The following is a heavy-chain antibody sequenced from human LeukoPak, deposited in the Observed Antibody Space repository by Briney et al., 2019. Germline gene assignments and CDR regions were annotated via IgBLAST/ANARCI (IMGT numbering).Heavy chain of an antibody. D-gene: IGHD6-13*01. V-gene: IGHV3-30*02. CDR2: IRYDGSNK. CDR3: AKDRSAGYSSSWTPD. CDR1: GFTFSSYG. J-gene: IGHJ4*02. Sequence: PEGSLRLSCAASGFTFSSYGMHWVRQAPGKGLEWVAFIRYDGSNKYYADSVKGRFTISRDNSKNTLYLQMNSLRAEDTAVYYCAKDRSAGYSSSWTPDWGQGTLVTVSS.